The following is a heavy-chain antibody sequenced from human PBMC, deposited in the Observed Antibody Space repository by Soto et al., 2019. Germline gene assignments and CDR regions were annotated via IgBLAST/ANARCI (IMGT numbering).Heavy chain of an antibody. V-gene: IGHV4-59*01. CDR3: ARFRREAVAGSTLDN. D-gene: IGHD6-13*01. J-gene: IGHJ4*02. Sequence: SETLSLTCTVSGGSISSNYWTWIRQPPGKGLEWIGYVYNSGSTNYNPSLKSRVTISEDTSKSQFSLKVNSMTAADTAVYYCARFRREAVAGSTLDNWGQGILVPVSS. CDR2: VYNSGST. CDR1: GGSISSNY.